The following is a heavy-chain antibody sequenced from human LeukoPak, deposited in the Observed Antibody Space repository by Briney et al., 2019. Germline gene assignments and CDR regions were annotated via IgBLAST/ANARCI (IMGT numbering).Heavy chain of an antibody. CDR3: AGDPSVGSTWYYYVDA. D-gene: IGHD6-13*01. CDR2: ISRSSLAI. CDR1: GSSLDNYA. Sequence: TGGSLRLSCEASGSSLDNYAMSWVRQAPGKGLEYIAYISRSSLAINYAESVRGRFIVSRDNARNSLYLQMNGLRADDTAVYHCAGDPSVGSTWYYYVDAWGKGTTVTVSS. J-gene: IGHJ6*03. V-gene: IGHV3-48*04.